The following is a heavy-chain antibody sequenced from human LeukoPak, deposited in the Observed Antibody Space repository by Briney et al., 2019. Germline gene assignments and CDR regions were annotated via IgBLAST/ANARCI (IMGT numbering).Heavy chain of an antibody. J-gene: IGHJ4*02. V-gene: IGHV3-23*01. CDR3: AKDFDYGGNSIGYSFDY. D-gene: IGHD4-23*01. Sequence: PGGSLTRYCAASGFTISSYAMIWVRQAPGKGLQWVSSSRGSGGRTYCADSVKGRFTIYRDNSKNTLYLQMNSLRAEDTAVYYCAKDFDYGGNSIGYSFDYWGRGTRVTVSS. CDR2: SRGSGGRT. CDR1: GFTISSYA.